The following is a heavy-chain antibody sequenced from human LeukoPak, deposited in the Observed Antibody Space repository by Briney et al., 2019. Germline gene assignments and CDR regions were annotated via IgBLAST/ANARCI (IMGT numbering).Heavy chain of an antibody. CDR1: GGSFSGYY. CDR2: INHSGST. D-gene: IGHD6-6*01. V-gene: IGHV4-34*01. CDR3: ARGGIAARFSSAH. Sequence: PSETLSLTCAVYGGSFSGYYWSWIRQPPGKGLEWIGEINHSGSTNYNPSLKSRVTISVDTPKNQFSLKLSSVTAADTAVYYCARGGIAARFSSAHWGQGTLVTVSP. J-gene: IGHJ4*02.